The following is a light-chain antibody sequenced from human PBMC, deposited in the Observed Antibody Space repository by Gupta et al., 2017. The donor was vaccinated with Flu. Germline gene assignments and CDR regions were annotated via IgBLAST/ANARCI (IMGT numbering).Light chain of an antibody. CDR3: QQDNSYPYT. Sequence: PSTLSASVGDRVTSTCRASQSISSWLAWYKHKPGKAPKVLIYKASSVESGVPSRFSGSGSGTEFTLIISSLQPDDFATYCCQQDNSYPYTFGQGTKLEIK. J-gene: IGKJ2*01. CDR2: KAS. CDR1: QSISSW. V-gene: IGKV1-5*03.